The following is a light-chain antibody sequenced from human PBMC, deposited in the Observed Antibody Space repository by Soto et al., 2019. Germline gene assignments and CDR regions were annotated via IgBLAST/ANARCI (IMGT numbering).Light chain of an antibody. J-gene: IGLJ1*01. CDR1: NIGSTS. CDR3: QVWDDSSDHAGL. Sequence: SYELTQPPSVSVAPGQTARITCGGNNIGSTSVHWYHQKPGQAPVLVVYDDSDRPSGIPERFSGSSSGNTATLTISRVEAGDEADYYCQVWDDSSDHAGLFGTGTKVTVL. CDR2: DDS. V-gene: IGLV3-21*02.